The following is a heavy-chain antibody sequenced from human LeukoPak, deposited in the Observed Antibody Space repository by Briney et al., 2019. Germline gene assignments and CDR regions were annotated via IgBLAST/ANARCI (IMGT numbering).Heavy chain of an antibody. CDR1: GGSFSGYY. CDR3: ASQAPRDSSGYYLLQFGAFDI. J-gene: IGHJ3*02. V-gene: IGHV4-34*01. D-gene: IGHD3-22*01. Sequence: SETLSLTCAVYGGSFSGYYWSWIRQPPGKGLEWIGEINHSGSTNYNPSLKSRVTISVDTSKNQFSLKLSSVPAADTAVYYCASQAPRDSSGYYLLQFGAFDIWGQGTMVTVSS. CDR2: INHSGST.